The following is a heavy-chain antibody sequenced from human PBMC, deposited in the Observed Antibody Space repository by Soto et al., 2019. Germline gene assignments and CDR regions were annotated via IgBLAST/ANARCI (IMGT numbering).Heavy chain of an antibody. V-gene: IGHV1-69*13. D-gene: IGHD6-13*01. CDR1: GRTFSSYA. CDR2: IIPIFGTA. CDR3: ARFLLRPGIAAAGTAWFDP. Sequence: SVKVSCKASGRTFSSYAISWVRQAPGQGLEWMGGIIPIFGTANYAQKFQGRVTITADESTSTAYMELSSLRSEDTAVYYCARFLLRPGIAAAGTAWFDPWGQGTLVTVSS. J-gene: IGHJ5*02.